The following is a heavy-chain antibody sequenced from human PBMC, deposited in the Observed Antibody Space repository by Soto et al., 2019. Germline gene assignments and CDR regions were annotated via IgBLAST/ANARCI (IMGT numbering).Heavy chain of an antibody. J-gene: IGHJ6*02. CDR2: ICYSGST. CDR3: ARGGNGEVRGSHLKPYYYGMDV. Sequence: PSATLSITCTVSGASFSSNDYYWGWIRQPPGKGLEWIGNICYSGSTYYNPSLKSRVTISVDTSKNQFSLKLSSVTAADTAVYYCARGGNGEVRGSHLKPYYYGMDVWGQGTTVTVSS. V-gene: IGHV4-39*07. CDR1: GASFSSNDYY. D-gene: IGHD3-10*01.